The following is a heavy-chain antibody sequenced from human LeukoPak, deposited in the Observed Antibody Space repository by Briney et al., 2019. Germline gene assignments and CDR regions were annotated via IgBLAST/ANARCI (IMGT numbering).Heavy chain of an antibody. J-gene: IGHJ4*02. D-gene: IGHD6-19*01. Sequence: GGSLRLSCAASEFTFSSYAMNWVRQAPGKGLEWVSGISGSGGSTYYADSVKGRFTISRDNSKNTLYLQMNSLRAEDTAVYYCARVKLCAGAGGGCGVDYWGQGTLVTVSS. CDR3: ARVKLCAGAGGGCGVDY. CDR1: EFTFSSYA. CDR2: ISGSGGST. V-gene: IGHV3-23*01.